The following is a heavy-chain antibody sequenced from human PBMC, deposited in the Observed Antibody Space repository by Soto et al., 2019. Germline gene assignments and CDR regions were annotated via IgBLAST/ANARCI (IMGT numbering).Heavy chain of an antibody. CDR3: ARTLYGDNVDY. Sequence: QMQLEQSGAEVKKPGASVKVSCKASGYTFTSYDINWVRQATGQGLEWMGLMNPNSGNTGYAQKFQGRITKTRNTSISTAYMELSSLTSEGTAVYYCARTLYGDNVDYWGPGNLVTVSS. CDR1: GYTFTSYD. CDR2: MNPNSGNT. D-gene: IGHD4-17*01. J-gene: IGHJ4*02. V-gene: IGHV1-8*01.